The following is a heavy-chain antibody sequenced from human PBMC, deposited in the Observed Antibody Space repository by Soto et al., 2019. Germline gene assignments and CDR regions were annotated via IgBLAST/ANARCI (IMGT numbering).Heavy chain of an antibody. CDR1: GFSFSNYA. Sequence: LRLSCAASGFSFSNYAMHWVRQAPGKGLEWLAIISYDGDNEYYADSVRGRFTISRDNSKNTLYLQMNSLRAEDTAVYYCAKGSSGWYERFDYSGQGTLVTVSS. CDR3: AKGSSGWYERFDY. J-gene: IGHJ4*02. CDR2: ISYDGDNE. D-gene: IGHD6-19*01. V-gene: IGHV3-30*18.